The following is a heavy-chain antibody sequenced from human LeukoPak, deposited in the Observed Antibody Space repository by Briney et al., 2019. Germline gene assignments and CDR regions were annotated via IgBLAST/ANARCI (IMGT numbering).Heavy chain of an antibody. CDR2: ISSSSSYT. Sequence: SGGSLRLSCAASGFTFSNHAMSWVRQAPGKGLEWVSYISSSSSYTNYADSVKGRFTISRDNAKNSLYLQMNSLRAEDTAVYYCARGAAGTTFDYWGQGTLVTVSS. CDR1: GFTFSNHA. V-gene: IGHV3-11*06. CDR3: ARGAAGTTFDY. J-gene: IGHJ4*02. D-gene: IGHD6-13*01.